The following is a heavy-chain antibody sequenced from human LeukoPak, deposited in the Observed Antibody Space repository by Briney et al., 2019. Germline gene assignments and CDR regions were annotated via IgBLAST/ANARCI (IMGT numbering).Heavy chain of an antibody. Sequence: SGGSLRLSRAASGFTFSSYAMSWVRQAPGKGLEWVSAISGSGGSTYYADSVKGRFTISRDNSKNTLYLQMNSLRAEDTAVYYCARDKGIQLWLRGTFDYWGQGTLVTVSS. D-gene: IGHD5-18*01. J-gene: IGHJ4*02. V-gene: IGHV3-23*01. CDR1: GFTFSSYA. CDR3: ARDKGIQLWLRGTFDY. CDR2: ISGSGGST.